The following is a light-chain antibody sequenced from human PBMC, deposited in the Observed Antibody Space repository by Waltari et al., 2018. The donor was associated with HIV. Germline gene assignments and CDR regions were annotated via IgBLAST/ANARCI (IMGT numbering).Light chain of an antibody. V-gene: IGKV3-15*01. CDR3: QQYSNWPRT. Sequence: EIVMTQSPATLSVSPGERATLSCGASQSVSSNLAWYQHKPGQAPRLFIYGASTRATGIPARFSGSGSGTDFTLTISSLQSEDFAVYYCQQYSNWPRTFGQGTKVEIK. CDR1: QSVSSN. J-gene: IGKJ1*01. CDR2: GAS.